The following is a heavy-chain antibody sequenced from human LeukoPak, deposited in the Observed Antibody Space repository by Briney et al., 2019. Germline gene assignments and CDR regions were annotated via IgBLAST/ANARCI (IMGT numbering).Heavy chain of an antibody. CDR1: GGSFSGYY. D-gene: IGHD3-10*01. J-gene: IGHJ6*03. CDR2: INHSGST. Sequence: PSETLSLTCAVYGGSFSGYYWTWVRQPPGKGLEWIGEINHSGSTTYNPSLESRVTMSVDTSKNQFSLRLSSVTAADTAVYYCARAGHYYGSGSFYMDVWGKGTTVTVSS. V-gene: IGHV4-34*01. CDR3: ARAGHYYGSGSFYMDV.